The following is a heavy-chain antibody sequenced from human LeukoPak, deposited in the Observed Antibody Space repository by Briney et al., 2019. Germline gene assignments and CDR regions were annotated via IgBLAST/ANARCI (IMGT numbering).Heavy chain of an antibody. J-gene: IGHJ6*03. V-gene: IGHV3-23*01. CDR3: VKAPPTPLYYYYYMDV. CDR2: ISFSGGST. CDR1: GFTFSSYA. Sequence: PGGSLRLSCAASGFTFSSYAMSWVRQAPGKGLEWVSAISFSGGSTYYADSVKGRFTISRDNSKNTLYLQMNSLRAEDTAVYYCVKAPPTPLYYYYYMDVWGKGTTVTVSS.